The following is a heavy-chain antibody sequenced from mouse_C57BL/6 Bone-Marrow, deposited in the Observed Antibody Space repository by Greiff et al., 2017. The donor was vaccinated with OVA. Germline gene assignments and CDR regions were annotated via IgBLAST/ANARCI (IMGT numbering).Heavy chain of an antibody. J-gene: IGHJ4*01. CDR1: GFTFSDYY. CDR3: ASGSSSYYYAMDY. V-gene: IGHV5-12*01. Sequence: EVMLVESGGGLVQPGGSLKLSCAASGFTFSDYYMYWVRQTPEKRLEWVAYISNGGGSTYYPDTVKGRFTISRDNAKNTLYLQMSRLKSEDTAMYYCASGSSSYYYAMDYWGQGTSVTVSS. D-gene: IGHD1-1*01. CDR2: ISNGGGST.